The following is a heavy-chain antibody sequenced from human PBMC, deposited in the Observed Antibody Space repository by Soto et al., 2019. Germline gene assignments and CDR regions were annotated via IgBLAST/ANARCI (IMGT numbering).Heavy chain of an antibody. Sequence: QVQLQESGPGLVKPSETLSLTCTVSGGSISSYYWSWIRQPPGKGLEWIGYIYYSGITNYNPSLTSRVTISVDTPKNQFSLKLSSVTAADTAVYYCARYKSNYYYGMDVWGQGTTVTVSS. D-gene: IGHD1-20*01. CDR1: GGSISSYY. V-gene: IGHV4-59*01. J-gene: IGHJ6*02. CDR3: ARYKSNYYYGMDV. CDR2: IYYSGIT.